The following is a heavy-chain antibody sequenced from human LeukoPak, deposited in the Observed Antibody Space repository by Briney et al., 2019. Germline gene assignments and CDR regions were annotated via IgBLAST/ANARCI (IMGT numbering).Heavy chain of an antibody. CDR2: ISGSGGST. CDR3: ARYDYVWGSYRYMGAFDI. D-gene: IGHD3-16*02. CDR1: GFTFSSYA. V-gene: IGHV3-23*01. J-gene: IGHJ3*02. Sequence: GGSLRLSCAASGFTFSSYAMSWVRQAPGKGLEWVSAISGSGGSTYYADSVKGRFTISRDNSKNTLYLQMNRLRAEDTAVYYCARYDYVWGSYRYMGAFDIWGQGTMVTVSS.